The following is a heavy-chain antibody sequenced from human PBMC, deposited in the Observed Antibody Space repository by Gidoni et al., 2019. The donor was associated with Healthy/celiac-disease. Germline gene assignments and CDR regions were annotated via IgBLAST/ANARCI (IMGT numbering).Heavy chain of an antibody. CDR1: GGSISSGSYY. CDR2: IYTSGST. V-gene: IGHV4-61*02. Sequence: QVQLQESGPGLVKPSQTLSLTCTVSGGSISSGSYYWSWIRQPAGKGLEWIGRIYTSGSTNYNPSLKSRVTISVDTSKNQFSLKLSSVTAADTAVYYCASGYYYDSSGYAIDWYFDLWGRGTLVTVSS. CDR3: ASGYYYDSSGYAIDWYFDL. D-gene: IGHD3-22*01. J-gene: IGHJ2*01.